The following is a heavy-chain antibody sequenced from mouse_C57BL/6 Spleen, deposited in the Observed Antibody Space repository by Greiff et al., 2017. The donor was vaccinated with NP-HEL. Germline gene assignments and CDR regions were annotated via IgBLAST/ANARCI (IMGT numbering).Heavy chain of an antibody. CDR2: INYDGSST. CDR1: GFTFSDYY. Sequence: EVKLMESEGGLVQPGSSMKLSCTASGFTFSDYYMAWVRQVPEKGLEWVANINYDGSSTYYLDSLKSRFIISRDNAKNILYLQMSSLKSEDTATYYCARDTGSSRYWYFDVWGTGTTVTVSS. CDR3: ARDTGSSRYWYFDV. J-gene: IGHJ1*03. V-gene: IGHV5-16*01. D-gene: IGHD1-1*01.